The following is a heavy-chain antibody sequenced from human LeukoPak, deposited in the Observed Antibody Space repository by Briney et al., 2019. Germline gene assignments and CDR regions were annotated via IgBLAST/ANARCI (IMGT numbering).Heavy chain of an antibody. J-gene: IGHJ4*02. CDR1: GYSISSGYY. Sequence: SETLSLTCAVSGYSISSGYYWGWIRQPPGKGLEWIGRIYTSGSTNYNPSLKSRVTISVDTSKNQFSLKLSSVTAADTAVYYCARGSTRATLDYWGQGTLVTVSS. V-gene: IGHV4-38-2*01. CDR3: ARGSTRATLDY. CDR2: IYTSGST. D-gene: IGHD2-2*01.